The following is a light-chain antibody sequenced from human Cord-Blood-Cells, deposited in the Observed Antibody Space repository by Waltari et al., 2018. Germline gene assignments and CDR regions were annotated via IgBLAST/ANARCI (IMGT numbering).Light chain of an antibody. J-gene: IGKJ1*01. Sequence: EIVLTQSPATLSFSPGERATLSFRASQSVSSYLAWYQQKPGQAPRLLIYDASNRATGIPARFSGSGSGTDFTLTISSLEPEEFAVDYCQQRSNWPWTFGQGTKVEIK. CDR1: QSVSSY. CDR3: QQRSNWPWT. CDR2: DAS. V-gene: IGKV3-11*01.